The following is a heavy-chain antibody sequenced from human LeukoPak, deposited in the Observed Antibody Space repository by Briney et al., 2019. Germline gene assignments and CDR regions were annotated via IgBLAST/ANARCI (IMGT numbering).Heavy chain of an antibody. Sequence: ASVKVSCKASGYTFTGYYMHWVRQAPGQGLEWMGWIDPNSGGTNYAQKFQGRVTMTRDTSISTAYMELSRLRSDDTAVYYCASAPWIQAYFDYWGQGTLVTVSS. D-gene: IGHD5-18*01. V-gene: IGHV1-2*02. CDR3: ASAPWIQAYFDY. J-gene: IGHJ4*02. CDR1: GYTFTGYY. CDR2: IDPNSGGT.